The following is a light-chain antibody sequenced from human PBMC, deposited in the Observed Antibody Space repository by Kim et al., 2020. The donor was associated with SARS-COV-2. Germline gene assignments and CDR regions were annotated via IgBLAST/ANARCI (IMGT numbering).Light chain of an antibody. Sequence: SYELTQPPSGSVSPGQTARITCSGDALPNQYAYWFQQKPGQAPVLVIYEDTERPSGIPERFSGSTSGTTVTLTISGVQAEDEADYYCQSSDSSDTFWVFGGGTQLTVL. CDR1: ALPNQY. CDR2: EDT. V-gene: IGLV3-25*03. J-gene: IGLJ3*02. CDR3: QSSDSSDTFWV.